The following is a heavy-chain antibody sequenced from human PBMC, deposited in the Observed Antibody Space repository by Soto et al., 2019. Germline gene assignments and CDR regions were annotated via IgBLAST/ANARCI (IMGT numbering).Heavy chain of an antibody. CDR1: GFTFGSYS. CDR2: ISSSSSTI. D-gene: IGHD2-21*01. CDR3: ARDVGID. J-gene: IGHJ4*02. Sequence: GGSLRLSCAASGFTFGSYSMNWVRQAPGKGLEWVSYISSSSSTIYYADSVKGRFTISRDNAKNSLYLQMDSLRAEDTAVYYCARDVGIDWGQGTLVTVSS. V-gene: IGHV3-48*01.